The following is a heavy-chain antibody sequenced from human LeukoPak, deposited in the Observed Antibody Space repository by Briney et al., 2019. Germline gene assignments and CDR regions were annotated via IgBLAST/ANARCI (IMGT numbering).Heavy chain of an antibody. V-gene: IGHV3-33*06. Sequence: GRSLRLSCAASGFTFSSYGMHWVRQAPGKGLEWVAVIWYDGSNKYYVDSVKGRFTISRDNSKNTLYLQMNSLRAEDTAVYYCAKAGDYYYYYMDVWGKGTTVTVSS. CDR2: IWYDGSNK. CDR3: AKAGDYYYYYMDV. J-gene: IGHJ6*03. D-gene: IGHD1-14*01. CDR1: GFTFSSYG.